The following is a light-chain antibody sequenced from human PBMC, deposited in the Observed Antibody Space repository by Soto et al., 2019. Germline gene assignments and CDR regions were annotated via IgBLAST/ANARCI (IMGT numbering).Light chain of an antibody. J-gene: IGKJ4*01. CDR3: QQYNTFPLT. CDR1: RSISAW. Sequence: DIPMSQSPSPLSASVGARVTLTCRARRSISAWLAWYQQKPGKAPNLLIYEASSLESGVPSRFSGSGSGTEFTLTISSLQPDDFATYYCQQYNTFPLTFGGGTTVEIK. V-gene: IGKV1-5*03. CDR2: EAS.